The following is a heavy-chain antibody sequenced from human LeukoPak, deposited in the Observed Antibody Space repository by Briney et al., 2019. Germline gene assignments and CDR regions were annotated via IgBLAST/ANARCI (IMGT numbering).Heavy chain of an antibody. D-gene: IGHD5-12*01. V-gene: IGHV3-33*01. CDR2: IWYDGSNK. CDR1: GFTFSSYG. CDR3: ARRGYSGYDYYYFDY. J-gene: IGHJ4*02. Sequence: GGSLRLSCAASGFTFSSYGMHWVGQAPGKGVEGVAVIWYDGSNKYYADSVKGGLTISRDNYKNPLYLQMNSLRAEDTAVYYCARRGYSGYDYYYFDYWGQGTLVTVSS.